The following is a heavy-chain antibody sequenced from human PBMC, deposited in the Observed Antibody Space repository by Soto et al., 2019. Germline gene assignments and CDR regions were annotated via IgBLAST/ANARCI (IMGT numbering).Heavy chain of an antibody. CDR2: ISGSGDST. CDR1: GFAFSTFA. D-gene: IGHD6-13*01. V-gene: IGHV3-23*01. Sequence: EVQLLESGGGLVQPGGSLRLSCAASGFAFSTFAMSWVRQAPGKGLEWVSGISGSGDSTYYTDSVKGRFTISRDISKNTLYLQMNSLRAEDTDLYYCAKSYSSNWYDYFDYWGQGTLVTVSS. CDR3: AKSYSSNWYDYFDY. J-gene: IGHJ4*02.